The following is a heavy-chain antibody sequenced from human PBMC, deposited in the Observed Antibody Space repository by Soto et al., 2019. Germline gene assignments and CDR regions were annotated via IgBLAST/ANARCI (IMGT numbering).Heavy chain of an antibody. CDR2: IGSDGINK. CDR3: SRGSGDPPRALDY. Sequence: QAQLVESGGGVVQPGRSLRLSCEASGFIFSDYAMHWVRQAPGKGLEWVAVIGSDGINKEYTDSVKGRVTISRDNSRNTMFLEMISLRGEDTALYYCSRGSGDPPRALDYWGQGTLVTVSS. V-gene: IGHV3-30*04. CDR1: GFIFSDYA. D-gene: IGHD4-17*01. J-gene: IGHJ4*02.